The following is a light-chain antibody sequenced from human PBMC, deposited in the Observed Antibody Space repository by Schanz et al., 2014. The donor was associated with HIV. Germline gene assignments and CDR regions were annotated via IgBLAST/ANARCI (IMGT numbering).Light chain of an antibody. V-gene: IGLV2-14*03. CDR1: NSDSDVGGHNF. J-gene: IGLJ3*02. CDR3: GSYTISHTWV. CDR2: DVS. Sequence: QSALTQPASVSGSPGQSITISCTGANSDSDVGGHNFSASYHPYPGKAPQILVSDVSVRPSGLSNRFSASKSGNTASLTISGLQAEDEGDYYCGSYTISHTWVFGGGTKVTVL.